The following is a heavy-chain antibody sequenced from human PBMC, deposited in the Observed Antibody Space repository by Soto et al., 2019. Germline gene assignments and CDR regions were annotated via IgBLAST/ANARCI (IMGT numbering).Heavy chain of an antibody. V-gene: IGHV3-30-3*01. J-gene: IGHJ4*02. D-gene: IGHD6-13*01. CDR3: AREGSSSWYYLDY. CDR1: GFTFSSYA. Sequence: GGSLRLSCAASGFTFSSYAMHWVRQAPGKGLEWVAVISYDGSNKYYADYVKGRFTISRDNSKNTLYLQMNSLRAEDTAVYYCAREGSSSWYYLDYWGKGTLVTVSS. CDR2: ISYDGSNK.